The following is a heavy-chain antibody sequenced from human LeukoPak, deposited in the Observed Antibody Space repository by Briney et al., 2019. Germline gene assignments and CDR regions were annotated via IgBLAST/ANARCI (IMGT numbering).Heavy chain of an antibody. CDR2: IYYSGST. J-gene: IGHJ2*01. D-gene: IGHD2-2*03. V-gene: IGHV4-38-2*02. CDR1: GYSISSGYY. CDR3: ARLDIVVVPAARYWYFDL. Sequence: SETLSLTCTVSGYSISSGYYWGWIRQPPGKGLEWMGNIYYSGSTYYNPSLKSRVTISVDTSKNQFSLKLSSVTAADTAVYYCARLDIVVVPAARYWYFDLWGRGTLVTVSS.